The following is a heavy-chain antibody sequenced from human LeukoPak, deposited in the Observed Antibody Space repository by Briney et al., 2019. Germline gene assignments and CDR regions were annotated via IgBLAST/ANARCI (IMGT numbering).Heavy chain of an antibody. CDR2: LSYTGSS. CDR1: GASINTNNYY. J-gene: IGHJ4*02. D-gene: IGHD6-6*01. Sequence: SETLSLTCTVSGASINTNNYYWGWIRQPPGKGLEWTGGLSYTGSSYYNPSLKSPVTISGDTTKNQLSLKVRSVTAADTAVYYCARPFGTSSGFDYWGQGILVTVSS. CDR3: ARPFGTSSGFDY. V-gene: IGHV4-39*01.